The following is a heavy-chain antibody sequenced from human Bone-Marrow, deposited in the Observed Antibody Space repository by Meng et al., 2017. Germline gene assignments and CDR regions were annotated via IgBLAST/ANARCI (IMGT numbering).Heavy chain of an antibody. D-gene: IGHD5-18*01. CDR3: ARSGIQLWLYY. J-gene: IGHJ4*02. V-gene: IGHV1-8*01. CDR1: GSTFTSYD. Sequence: QVQRVKSGAKVKEPGASVKGSCKASGSTFTSYDINWVLQATGQGLEWMGWMNPNSGNTGYAQKFQGRVTMTRNTSISTAYMELSSLRSEDTAVYYCARSGIQLWLYYWGQGTLVTVSS. CDR2: MNPNSGNT.